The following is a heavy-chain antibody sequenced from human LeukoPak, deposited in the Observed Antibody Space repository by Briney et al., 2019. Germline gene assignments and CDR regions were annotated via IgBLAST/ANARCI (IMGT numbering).Heavy chain of an antibody. CDR1: GFTFSSYA. CDR2: ISGSGGST. D-gene: IGHD2-8*02. J-gene: IGHJ4*02. V-gene: IGHV3-23*01. Sequence: GSLRLSCAASGFTFSSYAMSWVRQAPGKGLEWVSAISGSGGSTYYADSVKGRFTISRDNSKNTLYLQMNSLRAEDTAVYYCAKDGIVLVVYARPFDYWGQGTLVTVSS. CDR3: AKDGIVLVVYARPFDY.